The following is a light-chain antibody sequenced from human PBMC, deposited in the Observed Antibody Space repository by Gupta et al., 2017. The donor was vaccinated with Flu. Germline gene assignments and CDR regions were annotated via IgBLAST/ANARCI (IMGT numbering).Light chain of an antibody. Sequence: TGAVTSGHYPYWFQQKPGQAPRTLIYDTTNRHSWTPAGFSGPLLGDKAALILSGARPEDEANYYCLLSYNRDSWVFGGGTKLTVL. CDR1: TGAVTSGHY. CDR2: DTT. V-gene: IGLV7-46*01. J-gene: IGLJ3*02. CDR3: LLSYNRDSWV.